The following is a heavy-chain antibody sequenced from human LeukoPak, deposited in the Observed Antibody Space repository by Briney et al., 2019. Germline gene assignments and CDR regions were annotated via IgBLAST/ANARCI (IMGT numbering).Heavy chain of an antibody. Sequence: SETLSLTCTVSGGSISSGGYYWSWIRQHPGKGLEWIGYIYYSGSTYYNPSLKSRVTISVDTSKNQFSLKLSSVTAADTAVYYCARVVGGYGDPFDYWGQGTLVTVSS. J-gene: IGHJ4*02. CDR1: GGSISSGGYY. CDR2: IYYSGST. D-gene: IGHD4-17*01. V-gene: IGHV4-31*03. CDR3: ARVVGGYGDPFDY.